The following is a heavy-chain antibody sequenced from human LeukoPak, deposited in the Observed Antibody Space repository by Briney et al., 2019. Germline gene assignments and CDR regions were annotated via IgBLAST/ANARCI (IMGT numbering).Heavy chain of an antibody. V-gene: IGHV4-30-4*01. J-gene: IGHJ4*02. D-gene: IGHD5-12*01. CDR2: IYYSGST. CDR1: GGSISSGDYY. CDR3: AREGYSGYDYSDY. Sequence: SQTLSLTCTVSGGSISSGDYYWSWIRQPPGKGLEWIGYIYYSGSTYYNPSLKSRVTISVDTSKNQFSLKLSSVTAADTAVYYCAREGYSGYDYSDYWGQGTLVTVSS.